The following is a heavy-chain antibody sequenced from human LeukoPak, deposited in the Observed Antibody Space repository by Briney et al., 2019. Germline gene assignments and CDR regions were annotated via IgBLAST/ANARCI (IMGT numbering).Heavy chain of an antibody. V-gene: IGHV4-31*03. Sequence: SETLSLTCTVSGDSISSGGYYWSWIRQHPGKGLEWIGYIYYSGSTYYNPSLKSRVTISVDTSKNQFSLKLSSVTAVDTAVYYCAVFISIDYVWGSYRFDYWGQGTLVTVSS. CDR1: GDSISSGGYY. D-gene: IGHD3-16*01. J-gene: IGHJ4*02. CDR3: AVFISIDYVWGSYRFDY. CDR2: IYYSGST.